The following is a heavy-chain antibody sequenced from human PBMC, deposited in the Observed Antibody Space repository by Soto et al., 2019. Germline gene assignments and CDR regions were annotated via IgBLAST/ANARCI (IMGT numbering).Heavy chain of an antibody. D-gene: IGHD3-22*01. CDR1: GVSISSGKW. J-gene: IGHJ4*02. V-gene: IGHV4-4*02. CDR2: IFHTGNT. CDR3: ARHLFDSRGYPPEV. Sequence: QVQLQESGPGLVKPSGTLSLTCTISGVSISSGKWWSWVRQPPGEGLEWIGEIFHTGNTDYKPSLKSRVSILVDKSKNQLYLSLDSVTAADTAVYYCARHLFDSRGYPPEVWGQGILVTVSS.